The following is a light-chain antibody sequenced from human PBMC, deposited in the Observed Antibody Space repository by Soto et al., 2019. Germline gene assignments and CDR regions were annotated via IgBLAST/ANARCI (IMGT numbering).Light chain of an antibody. CDR1: SSDVGSHYL. J-gene: IGLJ2*01. CDR2: EGI. Sequence: QSVLTQPASVSGSPGQSMTISCTGTSSDVGSHYLVSWYQQHPGKAPKLMIYEGIKRPSGVSNRFSGSKSGNSASLTISGLQAEDEADYYCCLYAGSGNVIFGGGTKVTVL. CDR3: CLYAGSGNVI. V-gene: IGLV2-23*01.